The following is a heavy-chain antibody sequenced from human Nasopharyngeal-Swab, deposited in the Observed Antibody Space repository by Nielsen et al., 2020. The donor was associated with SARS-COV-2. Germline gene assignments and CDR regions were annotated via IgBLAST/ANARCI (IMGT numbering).Heavy chain of an antibody. CDR1: GFTFSSYA. Sequence: GESLKISCAASGFTFSSYAMHWVRQAPGKGLEWVAVISYDGSNKYYADSVKGRFTISRDNSKNTLYLQMNSLRAEDTAVYYCARDPTTVVPSRGGYYYYYGMDVWGQGTTVTVSS. J-gene: IGHJ6*02. CDR2: ISYDGSNK. V-gene: IGHV3-30-3*01. CDR3: ARDPTTVVPSRGGYYYYYGMDV. D-gene: IGHD4-23*01.